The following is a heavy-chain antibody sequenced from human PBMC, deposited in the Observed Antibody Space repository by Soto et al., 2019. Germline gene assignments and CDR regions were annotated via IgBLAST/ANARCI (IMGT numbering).Heavy chain of an antibody. CDR1: GGSISSSNW. CDR2: IYHSGST. J-gene: IGHJ6*02. CDR3: AREYGSGSYSQYYYYGMDV. V-gene: IGHV4-4*02. D-gene: IGHD3-10*01. Sequence: SETLSLTCAVSGGSISSSNWWSWVRQPPGKGLEWIGEIYHSGSTNYNPSLKSRVTISVDKSKNQFSLKLSSVTAADTAVYYCAREYGSGSYSQYYYYGMDVWGQGTTVT.